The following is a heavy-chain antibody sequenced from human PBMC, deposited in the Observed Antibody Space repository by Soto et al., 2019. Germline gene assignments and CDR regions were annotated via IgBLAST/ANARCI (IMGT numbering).Heavy chain of an antibody. J-gene: IGHJ6*02. V-gene: IGHV3-30*18. Sequence: GGSLRLSCAASGFSFNSYGIHWVRQAPDKGLEWVAVISYDGSNKYYADSVKGRFTISRDNSKNTLYLQMNSLRAEDTAVYCCAKDSNPGIAARLSYYYGMDVWGQGTPVTVSS. CDR2: ISYDGSNK. D-gene: IGHD6-6*01. CDR3: AKDSNPGIAARLSYYYGMDV. CDR1: GFSFNSYG.